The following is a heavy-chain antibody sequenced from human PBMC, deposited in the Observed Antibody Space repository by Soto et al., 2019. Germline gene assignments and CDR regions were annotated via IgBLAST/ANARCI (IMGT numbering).Heavy chain of an antibody. CDR3: TSGLYQTGTQYYYYYGMDV. J-gene: IGHJ6*02. V-gene: IGHV3-49*03. D-gene: IGHD1-7*01. CDR2: IRSKAYGGTT. CDR1: GFTFGDYA. Sequence: LRLSCTASGFTFGDYAMSWFRQAPGKGLEWVGFIRSKAYGGTTEYAASVKGRFTISRDDSKSIAYLQMNSLKTEDTAVYYCTSGLYQTGTQYYYYYGMDVWGQGTTVTVSS.